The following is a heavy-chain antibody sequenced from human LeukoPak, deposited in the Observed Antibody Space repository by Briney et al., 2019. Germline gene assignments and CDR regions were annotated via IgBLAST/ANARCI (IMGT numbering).Heavy chain of an antibody. Sequence: SETLSLTCTVSGGSISSSSYYWGWIRQPPGKGLEWIGSIYYSGSTYYSPSLKSRVTISVDTSKNQFSLKLSSVTAADTAVYYCARVDYGDYLNWFDPWGQGTLVTVSS. CDR3: ARVDYGDYLNWFDP. D-gene: IGHD4-17*01. J-gene: IGHJ5*02. V-gene: IGHV4-39*01. CDR2: IYYSGST. CDR1: GGSISSSSYY.